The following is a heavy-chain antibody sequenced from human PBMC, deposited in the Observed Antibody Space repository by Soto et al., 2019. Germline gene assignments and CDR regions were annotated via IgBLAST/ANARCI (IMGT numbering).Heavy chain of an antibody. Sequence: QVHLVESGGGVVQPGRSLRLSCAASGFTFNNFGMYWVRQAPGKGLERVAVISYDGSNTFYVDSVKGRVTISRDNSKNTVYLHMNSLRADDTAVYYCAKNIYGEVTDRDYFDYWGQGTRVTVAS. D-gene: IGHD2-21*02. J-gene: IGHJ4*02. V-gene: IGHV3-30*18. CDR1: GFTFNNFG. CDR2: ISYDGSNT. CDR3: AKNIYGEVTDRDYFDY.